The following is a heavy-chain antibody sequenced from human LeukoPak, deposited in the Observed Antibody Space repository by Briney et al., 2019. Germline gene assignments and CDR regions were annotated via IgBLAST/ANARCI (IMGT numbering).Heavy chain of an antibody. V-gene: IGHV3-13*04. CDR3: VRAAMPYIINGRRFDY. J-gene: IGHJ4*02. Sequence: PGGSLRLSCAASGFTSSAYDMHWVRQITGGGLEWVSTSGTVGDTFYSDSVKGRFTISRENAKNSVHLQMNSLRVEDSAIYFCVRAAMPYIINGRRFDYWGQGTLVTVSS. CDR1: GFTSSAYD. D-gene: IGHD2-2*01. CDR2: SGTVGDT.